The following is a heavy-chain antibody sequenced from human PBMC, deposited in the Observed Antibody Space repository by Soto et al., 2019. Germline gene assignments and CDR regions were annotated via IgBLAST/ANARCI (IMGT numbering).Heavy chain of an antibody. Sequence: EVQLVESGGGLVKPGGSLRLSRAASGFTFSSYSMKWVRQAPGKGLEWVSSISSSSSYIYYADSVKGRFTISRDNAKNSLYLQMNSLRAEDTAVYYCARGRGAAGTDSVQYYGMDVWGQGTTVTVSS. J-gene: IGHJ6*02. CDR1: GFTFSSYS. V-gene: IGHV3-21*01. CDR3: ARGRGAAGTDSVQYYGMDV. D-gene: IGHD6-13*01. CDR2: ISSSSSYI.